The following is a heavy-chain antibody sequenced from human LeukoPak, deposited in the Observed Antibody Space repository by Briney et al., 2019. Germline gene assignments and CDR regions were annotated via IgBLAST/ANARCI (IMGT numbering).Heavy chain of an antibody. CDR3: ARSADPMVVYAINYYYYMDV. CDR1: GGSISSYY. V-gene: IGHV4-59*01. Sequence: SETLSLTCPVLGGSISSYYSTWIGQPPGKGRDWIGYVYYSGSSTSNPTLNCRVTISVDTAKNQLSLKLSSVTAADTAVYYCARSADPMVVYAINYYYYMDVWGKGTTVTVSS. D-gene: IGHD2-8*02. CDR2: VYYSGSS. J-gene: IGHJ6*03.